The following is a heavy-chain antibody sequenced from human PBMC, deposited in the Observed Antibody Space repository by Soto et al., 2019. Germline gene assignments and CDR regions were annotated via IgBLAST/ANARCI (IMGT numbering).Heavy chain of an antibody. CDR2: ISYDGSNK. D-gene: IGHD3-10*01. CDR3: AKDSGGSGSSQPFDY. V-gene: IGHV3-30*18. Sequence: GGSLRLSCAASGFTFSSYGMHWVRQAPGKGLEWVAVISYDGSNKYYADSVKGRFTISRDNSKNTLYLQMNSLRAEDTAVYYCAKDSGGSGSSQPFDYWGQGTLVTVSS. CDR1: GFTFSSYG. J-gene: IGHJ4*02.